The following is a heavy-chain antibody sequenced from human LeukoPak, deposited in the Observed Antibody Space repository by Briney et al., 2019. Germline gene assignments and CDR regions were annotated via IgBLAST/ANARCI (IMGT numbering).Heavy chain of an antibody. CDR3: ARVQYDFWSGYYLDYFDY. Sequence: ASVKDSCKASGYTFTGYYMHWVRQAPGQGLEWMGWINPNSGGTNYAQKFQGRVTMTRDTSISTAYMELSRLRSDDTAVYYCARVQYDFWSGYYLDYFDYWGQGTLVTVSS. V-gene: IGHV1-2*02. CDR2: INPNSGGT. J-gene: IGHJ4*02. CDR1: GYTFTGYY. D-gene: IGHD3-3*01.